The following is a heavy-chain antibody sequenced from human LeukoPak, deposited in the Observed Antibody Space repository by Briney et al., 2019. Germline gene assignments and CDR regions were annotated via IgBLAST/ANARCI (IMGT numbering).Heavy chain of an antibody. V-gene: IGHV1-2*02. D-gene: IGHD6-13*01. CDR2: INPNSGGT. CDR3: ARGNPKTFDSSWYGGDWFDP. CDR1: GYTFTGYY. J-gene: IGHJ5*02. Sequence: ASVKVSCKASGYTFTGYYMHWVRQAPGQGLEWMGWINPNSGGTNYARKFQGRVTMTRDTSISTAYMELSRLRSDDTAVYYCARGNPKTFDSSWYGGDWFDPWGQGTLVTVSS.